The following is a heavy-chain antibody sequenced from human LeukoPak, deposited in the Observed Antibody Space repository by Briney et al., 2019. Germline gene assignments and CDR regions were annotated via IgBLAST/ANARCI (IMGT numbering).Heavy chain of an antibody. CDR3: ALMDV. CDR1: GFTLSDYW. V-gene: IGHV3-74*01. J-gene: IGHJ6*03. CDR2: ISSDGSWT. Sequence: GGSLRLSCGASGFTLSDYWMHWVRQAPGKGLVWVSRISSDGSWTSYADSVKGRFTISRDNAKNTLYLQMNSLRAEDTAVYYCALMDVWGKGTTVTVSS.